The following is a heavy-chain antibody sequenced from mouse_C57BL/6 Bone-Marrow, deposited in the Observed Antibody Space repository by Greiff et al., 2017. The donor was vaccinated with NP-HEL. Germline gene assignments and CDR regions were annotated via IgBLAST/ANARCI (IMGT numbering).Heavy chain of an antibody. V-gene: IGHV1-63*01. CDR3: ARQSSWGAWFAY. J-gene: IGHJ3*01. CDR1: GYTFTNYW. Sequence: QVHVKQSGAELVRPGTSVKMSCKASGYTFTNYWIDWAKQRPGHGLEWIGDIYPGGGYTNYNEKFKGKATLTADKSSSTAYMQFSSLTSEDSAIYYCARQSSWGAWFAYWGQGTLVTVSA. CDR2: IYPGGGYT.